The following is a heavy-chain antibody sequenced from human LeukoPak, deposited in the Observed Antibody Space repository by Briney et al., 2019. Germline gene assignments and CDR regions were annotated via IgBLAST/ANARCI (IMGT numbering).Heavy chain of an antibody. CDR1: GYNFASYW. D-gene: IGHD2-2*02. Sequence: GESLKISCKGSGYNFASYWIGWVRQMPGKGLEWMGIIYPGDSDTRYSPSFQGQVTISADKSISTAYLQWSSLKASDTAMYYCASPYCSSTSCYKTVEAFDIWGQGTMVTVSS. CDR3: ASPYCSSTSCYKTVEAFDI. V-gene: IGHV5-51*01. J-gene: IGHJ3*02. CDR2: IYPGDSDT.